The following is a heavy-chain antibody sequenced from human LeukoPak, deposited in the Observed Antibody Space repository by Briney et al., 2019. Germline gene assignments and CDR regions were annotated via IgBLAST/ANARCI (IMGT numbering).Heavy chain of an antibody. CDR3: ARGGRYVDTAMASDY. CDR1: GYSFTSYW. Sequence: RGESLKISCKGSGYSFTSYWIGWVRQMPGKGLEWMGIIYPGDSDTRYSPSFQGQVTISADKSISTAYLQWSSLKASDTAMYYCARGGRYVDTAMASDYWGQGTLVTVSS. J-gene: IGHJ4*02. D-gene: IGHD5-18*01. V-gene: IGHV5-51*01. CDR2: IYPGDSDT.